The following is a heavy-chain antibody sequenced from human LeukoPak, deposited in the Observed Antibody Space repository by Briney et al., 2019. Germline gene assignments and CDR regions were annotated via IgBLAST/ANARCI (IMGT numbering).Heavy chain of an antibody. V-gene: IGHV3-23*01. D-gene: IGHD3-9*01. Sequence: GGSLRLSCAASGFTFSSYAMSWIRQAPGKGLEWVSAISGSGGSTYYADSVKGRFTISRDNSKNTLYLQMNSLRAEDTAVYYCPNGLLSGLPCLFTPFAYWGQGTLVTVSS. CDR2: ISGSGGST. J-gene: IGHJ4*02. CDR1: GFTFSSYA. CDR3: PNGLLSGLPCLFTPFAY.